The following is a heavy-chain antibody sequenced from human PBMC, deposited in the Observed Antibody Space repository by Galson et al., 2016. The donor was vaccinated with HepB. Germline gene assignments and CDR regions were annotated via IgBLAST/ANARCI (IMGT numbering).Heavy chain of an antibody. J-gene: IGHJ5*02. Sequence: SVKVSCKASGGTFSSYAISWVRQAPGRGLEWMGGIIPILGKAMYAQKFRGKVTISADISTSTAYMVLSSLRSGDTAVYYCARSNRWYNQYSWFDPWGQGTLVTVSS. D-gene: IGHD6-13*01. CDR1: GGTFSSYA. V-gene: IGHV1-69*10. CDR3: ARSNRWYNQYSWFDP. CDR2: IIPILGKA.